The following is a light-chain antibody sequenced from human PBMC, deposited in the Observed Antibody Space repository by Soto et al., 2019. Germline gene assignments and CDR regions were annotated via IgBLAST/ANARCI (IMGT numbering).Light chain of an antibody. CDR2: GAS. CDR3: QQYDNWPFT. V-gene: IGKV3-15*01. CDR1: QSVSSN. J-gene: IGKJ3*01. Sequence: EIVMTQSPATLSVSPGERATLSCRASQSVSSNLAWYQQKRGQALRLLIYGASTRATGIPARFSGSGSGTEFTLTISSLQSEDFAVYYCQQYDNWPFTFGPGTKVDIK.